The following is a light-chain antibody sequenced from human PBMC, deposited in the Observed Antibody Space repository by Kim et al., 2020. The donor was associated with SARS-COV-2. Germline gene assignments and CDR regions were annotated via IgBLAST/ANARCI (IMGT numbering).Light chain of an antibody. CDR3: QQYNSSPIT. CDR2: KAS. J-gene: IGKJ2*01. Sequence: ASVGDRVTITCRASQSVSSWLAWYQQKPGKAPKVLIYKASSLESGVPSRFSGRGSGTEFTLTISSLQPDDFAIYYCQQYNSSPITFGQGTKVDIK. V-gene: IGKV1-5*03. CDR1: QSVSSW.